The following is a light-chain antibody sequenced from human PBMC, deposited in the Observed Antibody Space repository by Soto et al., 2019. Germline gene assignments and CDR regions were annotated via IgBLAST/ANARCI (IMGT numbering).Light chain of an antibody. Sequence: DIQMTQSPSTLSASVGDRVTITCRASQSISSWLAWYRQKPGKAPKLLIYDASSLESGVPSRFSGGGSGTEFTLTISSLQPDDFATYYCQQYNSYSTFGQGTKVDIK. CDR2: DAS. CDR3: QQYNSYST. J-gene: IGKJ1*01. V-gene: IGKV1-5*01. CDR1: QSISSW.